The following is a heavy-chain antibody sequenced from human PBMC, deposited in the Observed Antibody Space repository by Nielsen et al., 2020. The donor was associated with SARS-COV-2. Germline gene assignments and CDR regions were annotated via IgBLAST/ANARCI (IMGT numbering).Heavy chain of an antibody. J-gene: IGHJ3*02. Sequence: GGSLRLSCAASGFTFSSYSMNWVRQAPGKGLEWVSYISSSSSTIYYADSVKGRFTISRDNAKNSLYLQMNSLRDEDTAVYYCARAESGSYWNAFDIWGQGTMVTVSS. V-gene: IGHV3-48*02. CDR3: ARAESGSYWNAFDI. CDR1: GFTFSSYS. D-gene: IGHD1-26*01. CDR2: ISSSSSTI.